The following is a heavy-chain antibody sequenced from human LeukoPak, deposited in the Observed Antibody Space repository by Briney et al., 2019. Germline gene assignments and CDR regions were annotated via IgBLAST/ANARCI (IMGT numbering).Heavy chain of an antibody. J-gene: IGHJ3*02. CDR3: AREFGESRKAFDI. Sequence: ASVKVSCKASGYSFTYHYIHWVRQAPGQGLEWMGMINPSAGSTSYAQEFQGRVTLTRDTSTNTVYMELSSLRSEDTAVYYCAREFGESRKAFDIWGQGTMVTVSS. CDR1: GYSFTYHY. D-gene: IGHD3-16*01. V-gene: IGHV1-46*01. CDR2: INPSAGST.